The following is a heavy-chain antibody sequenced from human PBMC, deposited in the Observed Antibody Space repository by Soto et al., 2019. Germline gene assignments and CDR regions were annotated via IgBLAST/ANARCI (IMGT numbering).Heavy chain of an antibody. J-gene: IGHJ5*02. Sequence: ASVKVSCKASGYTFIRYGISWVRQAPGQGLEWMGWISTHNGNTYYAQNFQGRVTMTSDTPTSTAYMELRSLRSDDTALYDCVRNETPSAGLDPWGQGTLVTVSS. CDR3: VRNETPSAGLDP. V-gene: IGHV1-18*01. CDR1: GYTFIRYG. CDR2: ISTHNGNT.